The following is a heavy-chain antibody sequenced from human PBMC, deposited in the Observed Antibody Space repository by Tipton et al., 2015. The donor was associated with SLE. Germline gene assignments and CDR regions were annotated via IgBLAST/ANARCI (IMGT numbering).Heavy chain of an antibody. CDR2: VHYSGNT. V-gene: IGHV4-61*10. D-gene: IGHD1-1*01. Sequence: TLSLTCTVSGGSINSGDYYWSWIRQPAGKGLEWIGYVHYSGNTNYNPSLKSRVTMSVDTSKNHFSLRLRSVTAADTATYFCARAAFNWNDRDALDIWGQGTLVAVSS. CDR1: GGSINSGDYY. CDR3: ARAAFNWNDRDALDI. J-gene: IGHJ3*02.